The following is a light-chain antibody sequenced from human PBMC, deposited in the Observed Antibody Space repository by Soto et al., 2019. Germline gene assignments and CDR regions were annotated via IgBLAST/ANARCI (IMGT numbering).Light chain of an antibody. V-gene: IGLV2-14*01. CDR1: SSDIGTYNY. Sequence: QSVLTQPASVSGSPGQSITISCTGTSSDIGTYNYVSWYQQHPGRAPKLMIYDVTNRPSGISNRFSGSKSGNTASLTISALQAEDEADYYCSSYTRSSTVVFGGGTKLTVL. J-gene: IGLJ2*01. CDR2: DVT. CDR3: SSYTRSSTVV.